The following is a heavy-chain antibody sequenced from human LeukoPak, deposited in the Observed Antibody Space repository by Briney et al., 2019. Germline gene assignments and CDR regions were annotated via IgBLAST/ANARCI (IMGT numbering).Heavy chain of an antibody. CDR2: ISGSGGST. V-gene: IGHV3-23*01. Sequence: GGSLRLSCAASEFTFNSYAMSWVRQAPGKGLEWVSAISGSGGSTYYADSVKGRFTISRDNSKNTLYLQMNSLRAEDTAVYYCAKDFMTTVTTREFDYWGQGTLVTVSS. CDR3: AKDFMTTVTTREFDY. D-gene: IGHD4-17*01. J-gene: IGHJ4*02. CDR1: EFTFNSYA.